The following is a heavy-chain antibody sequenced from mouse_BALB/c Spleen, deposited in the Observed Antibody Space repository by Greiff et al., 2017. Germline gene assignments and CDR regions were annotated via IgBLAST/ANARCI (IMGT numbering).Heavy chain of an antibody. D-gene: IGHD1-1*01. CDR2: ILPGSGST. CDR1: GYTFSSYW. J-gene: IGHJ4*01. V-gene: IGHV1-9*01. CDR3: ARKGVYYYGSSHFDYAMDY. Sequence: QVQLQQSGAELMKPGASVKISCKATGYTFSSYWIEWVKQRPGHGLEWIGEILPGSGSTNYNEKFKGKATFTADTSSNTAYMQLSSLTSEDSAVYYCARKGVYYYGSSHFDYAMDYWGQGTSVTVSS.